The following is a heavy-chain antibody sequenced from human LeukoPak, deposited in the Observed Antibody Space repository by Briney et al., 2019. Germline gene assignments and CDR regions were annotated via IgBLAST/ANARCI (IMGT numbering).Heavy chain of an antibody. V-gene: IGHV3-23*01. D-gene: IGHD2-2*01. CDR1: GFTFSSYA. CDR3: AKEGCTSATCYANC. J-gene: IGHJ4*02. CDR2: ISGSGGST. Sequence: GGSLRPSCAASGFTFSSYAMSWVRQAPGKGLEWVPAISGSGGSTYYADSVKGRFTVSRDDSKDTLYLQMNSLRAEDTAVYYCAKEGCTSATCYANCWGQGTLVTVSS.